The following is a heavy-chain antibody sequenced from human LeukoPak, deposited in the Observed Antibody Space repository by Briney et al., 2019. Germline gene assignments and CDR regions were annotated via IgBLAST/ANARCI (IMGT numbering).Heavy chain of an antibody. CDR3: ARGGNMIAASGRAAYYSMDV. D-gene: IGHD6-13*01. CDR1: GYTFTNYY. J-gene: IGHJ6*02. V-gene: IGHV1-46*01. CDR2: INPSGGST. Sequence: ASVKVSCKTSGYTFTNYYMHWVRQAPGQGLEWMGIINPSGGSTSYAQKFQGGVTMTRDTSTSTVYMELSSLRSEDTAVYYCARGGNMIAASGRAAYYSMDVWGQGTTVTVSS.